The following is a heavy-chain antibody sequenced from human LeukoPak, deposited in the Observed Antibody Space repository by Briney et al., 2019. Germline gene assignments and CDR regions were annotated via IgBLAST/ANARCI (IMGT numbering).Heavy chain of an antibody. V-gene: IGHV4-30-4*01. CDR2: IYYSGST. CDR1: GSSISSGDYY. J-gene: IGHJ1*01. CDR3: ARGVAVAGIAPFQH. D-gene: IGHD6-19*01. Sequence: SETLSLTCTVSGSSISSGDYYWSWIRQPPGKGLEWIGYIYYSGSTYYDPSLKSRVTISVDTSKNQFSLKLSSVTAADTAVYYCARGVAVAGIAPFQHWGQGTLVTVSS.